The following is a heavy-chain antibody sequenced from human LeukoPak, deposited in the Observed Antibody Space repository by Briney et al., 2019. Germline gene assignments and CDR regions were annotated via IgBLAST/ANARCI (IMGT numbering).Heavy chain of an antibody. Sequence: GGSLRLSCAASGFTFSNFGMHWVRQAPGKGLEWVAFIRSDGSEKYSGDSVKGRFTISRDNSKNTLYVQMTSLTADDTAVYYCAKNSLNYNDNAGTLDIWGLGTMVTVSS. CDR3: AKNSLNYNDNAGTLDI. CDR1: GFTFSNFG. D-gene: IGHD4-23*01. J-gene: IGHJ3*02. CDR2: IRSDGSEK. V-gene: IGHV3-30*02.